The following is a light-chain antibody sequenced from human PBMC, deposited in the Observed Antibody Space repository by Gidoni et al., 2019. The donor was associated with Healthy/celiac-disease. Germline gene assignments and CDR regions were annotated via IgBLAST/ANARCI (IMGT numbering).Light chain of an antibody. J-gene: IGKJ4*01. Sequence: EIVLTQSPATLSLSPGERATLSCRASQSVSSYLDWYQQKPGQAPRLLIYDASNRATGIPPRFSGSGSGTDFALTISSLEPEDFAVYYCQRRSNWPPVTFGGGTKVEIK. CDR3: QRRSNWPPVT. CDR1: QSVSSY. V-gene: IGKV3-11*01. CDR2: DAS.